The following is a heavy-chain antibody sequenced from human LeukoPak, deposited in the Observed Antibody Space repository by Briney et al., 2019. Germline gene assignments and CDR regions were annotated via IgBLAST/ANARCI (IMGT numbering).Heavy chain of an antibody. Sequence: PGRSLRLSCAASGFTFSSYSMNWVRQAPGKGLEWVSSISSSSSYIYYADSVKGRFTISRDNAKNSLYLQMNSLRAEDAAVYYCARESREWVLVDYWGQGTLVAVSS. CDR2: ISSSSSYI. CDR3: ARESREWVLVDY. J-gene: IGHJ4*02. V-gene: IGHV3-21*01. CDR1: GFTFSSYS. D-gene: IGHD3-3*01.